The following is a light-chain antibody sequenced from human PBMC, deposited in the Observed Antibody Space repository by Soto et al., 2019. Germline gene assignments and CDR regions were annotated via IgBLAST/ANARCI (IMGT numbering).Light chain of an antibody. CDR1: QDLSHH. Sequence: DILMTPSPSSLSASGGDTVTITCHASQDLSHHLNWYQHKPGKAPTLLIYDAYNLETRVPSRFSGRVFGTDFTFTISSLQPDDIATYFCQQYDDLPPTFGPGTKVD. V-gene: IGKV1-33*01. CDR2: DAY. J-gene: IGKJ3*01. CDR3: QQYDDLPPT.